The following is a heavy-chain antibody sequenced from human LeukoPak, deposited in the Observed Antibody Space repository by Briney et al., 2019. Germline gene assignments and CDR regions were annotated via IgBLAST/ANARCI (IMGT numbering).Heavy chain of an antibody. CDR3: ASGVDMLRWGDY. Sequence: ASVKVSCKTSGYTFTGYYIHWVRQAPGQGLEWMGWINPNSGGTNYAQKFRGRVTMTRDTSISTAYMELSRLRSDDTAVYYCASGVDMLRWGDYWGQGTLATVSS. D-gene: IGHD3-10*02. V-gene: IGHV1-2*02. CDR1: GYTFTGYY. J-gene: IGHJ4*02. CDR2: INPNSGGT.